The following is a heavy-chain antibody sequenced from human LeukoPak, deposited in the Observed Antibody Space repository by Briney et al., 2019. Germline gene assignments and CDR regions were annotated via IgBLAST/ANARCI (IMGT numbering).Heavy chain of an antibody. CDR1: GYSFTSYW. CDR2: IYPGDSDT. Sequence: GESLKISCKGSGYSFTSYWIGWVRQMPGKGLEWMGIIYPGDSDTRYSPSFQGQVTISADKSISTAYLQWSSLTSEDTAVYSCARALPHRRLMDTTMNQHWFDPWGQGTLVTVSS. V-gene: IGHV5-51*01. CDR3: ARALPHRRLMDTTMNQHWFDP. J-gene: IGHJ5*02. D-gene: IGHD5-18*01.